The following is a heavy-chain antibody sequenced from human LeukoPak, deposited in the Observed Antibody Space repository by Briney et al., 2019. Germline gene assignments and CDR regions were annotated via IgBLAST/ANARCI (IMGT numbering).Heavy chain of an antibody. CDR2: ISYDGSNK. Sequence: GGPLRLSCAASGFTFSSYAMPWGRQAPGKGLEWVAVISYDGSNKYYADSVKGRFTISRDNSKNTLYLQMNSLRAEDTAVYYCARGTPSSSGWLYYGMDVWGQGTTVTVSS. D-gene: IGHD6-19*01. CDR3: ARGTPSSSGWLYYGMDV. V-gene: IGHV3-30-3*01. CDR1: GFTFSSYA. J-gene: IGHJ6*02.